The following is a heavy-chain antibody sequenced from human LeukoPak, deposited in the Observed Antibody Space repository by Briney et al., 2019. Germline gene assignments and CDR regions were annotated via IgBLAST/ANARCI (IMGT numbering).Heavy chain of an antibody. CDR1: GFTFYDYA. D-gene: IGHD6-13*01. Sequence: GGSLRLSCAAPGFTFYDYAMHWVRHAPGKGLEWVSGISWNSGSIGYADSVKGRFTISRVNAKNSLYLQMNSLRAEDTALYYCAKDINSSSRKGAFDIWGQGTMVTVSS. CDR3: AKDINSSSRKGAFDI. V-gene: IGHV3-9*01. J-gene: IGHJ3*02. CDR2: ISWNSGSI.